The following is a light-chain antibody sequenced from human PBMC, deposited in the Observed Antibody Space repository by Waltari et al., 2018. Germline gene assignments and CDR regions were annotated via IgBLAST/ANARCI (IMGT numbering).Light chain of an antibody. CDR2: GAS. V-gene: IGKV3-20*01. Sequence: SCRASQGFSRTLAGYQQKPGQAPRLLIYGASTRATGIPERFSGGGSGTDFSLTISRLEPEDFAVYYCQHYVSLPATFGQGTKVEIK. J-gene: IGKJ1*01. CDR3: QHYVSLPAT. CDR1: QGFSRT.